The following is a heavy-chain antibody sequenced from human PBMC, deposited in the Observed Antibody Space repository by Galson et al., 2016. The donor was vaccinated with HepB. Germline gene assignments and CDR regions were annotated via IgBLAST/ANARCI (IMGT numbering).Heavy chain of an antibody. J-gene: IGHJ6*04. Sequence: SLRLSCAASGITFDDYAMHWVRQVPGKGLEWVSHRNGDNTGYADSVKGRFTISRDNAKNSLYLQMNSLRAEDTAVYYCARDRGYNWNDVSQSRHYYNGMDVWGKGTTVTVSS. CDR3: ARDRGYNWNDVSQSRHYYNGMDV. D-gene: IGHD1-20*01. CDR2: RNGDNT. CDR1: GITFDDYA. V-gene: IGHV3-9*01.